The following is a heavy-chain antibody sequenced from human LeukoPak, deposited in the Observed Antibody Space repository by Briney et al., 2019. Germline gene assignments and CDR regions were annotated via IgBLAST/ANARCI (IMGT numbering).Heavy chain of an antibody. J-gene: IGHJ4*02. D-gene: IGHD5-12*01. V-gene: IGHV3-23*01. Sequence: AGGSLRLSCAASGFTFSSYAMSWVRQAPGKGLEWVSAISGSGGSTYYADSVKGRFTISRDNSKNTLYLQMNSLRAEDTAVYYCAKGNHSGYDLEFDYWGQGTLVTVSS. CDR3: AKGNHSGYDLEFDY. CDR2: ISGSGGST. CDR1: GFTFSSYA.